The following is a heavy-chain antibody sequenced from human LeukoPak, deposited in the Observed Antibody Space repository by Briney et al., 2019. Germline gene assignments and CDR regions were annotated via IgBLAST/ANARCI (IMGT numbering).Heavy chain of an antibody. CDR2: IYYSGST. V-gene: IGHV4-59*12. Sequence: PSETLSLTCTVSGGSISSYYWSWVRQPPGKGLEWIGYIYYSGSTNYNPSLKSRVTISVDTSKNQFSLKLSSVTAADTAVYYCARDDFWSGSFDYWGQGTLVTVSS. J-gene: IGHJ4*02. CDR3: ARDDFWSGSFDY. D-gene: IGHD3-3*01. CDR1: GGSISSYY.